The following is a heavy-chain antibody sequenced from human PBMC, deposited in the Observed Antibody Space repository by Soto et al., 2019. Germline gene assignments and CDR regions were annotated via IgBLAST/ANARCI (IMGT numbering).Heavy chain of an antibody. D-gene: IGHD2-21*01. CDR1: GFTFSTFT. Sequence: GGSLRLSCAASGFTFSTFTNFHMSWVRQAPGKGLEWVSSITGRGGSTSYADSVGGRFTISRDNSKNTLFLQMNSLRAEDTATYYCAKGRASPNSYSYFDYWGQGTLVTVSS. V-gene: IGHV3-23*01. CDR2: ITGRGGST. CDR3: AKGRASPNSYSYFDY. J-gene: IGHJ4*02.